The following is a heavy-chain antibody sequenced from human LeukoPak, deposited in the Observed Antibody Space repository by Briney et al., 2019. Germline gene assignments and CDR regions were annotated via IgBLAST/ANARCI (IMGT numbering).Heavy chain of an antibody. CDR1: GFTVSSNY. V-gene: IGHV3-66*02. Sequence: GGSLRLSCAASGFTVSSNYMSWVRQAPGKGLGWVSVIYSGGSTYYADSVKGRFTISRDNSKNTLYLQMNSLRAEDTAVYYCAREMYYYDSSGYSHLYFDYWGQGTLVTVSS. CDR2: IYSGGST. J-gene: IGHJ4*02. D-gene: IGHD3-22*01. CDR3: AREMYYYDSSGYSHLYFDY.